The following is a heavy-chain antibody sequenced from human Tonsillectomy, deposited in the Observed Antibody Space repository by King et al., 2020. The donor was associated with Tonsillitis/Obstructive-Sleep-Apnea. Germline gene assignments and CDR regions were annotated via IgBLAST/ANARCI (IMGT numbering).Heavy chain of an antibody. CDR2: LSYDGSNK. Sequence: VQLVESGGGVVQPGRSLRLSCAASGFTFSSYAMHWVRQAPGKGLEWVAVLSYDGSNKYYADSVKGRFTISRDNSKNTLYLQMNSLRAEDTAVYYCARRGYNYYYYMDVWGKGTTVTVSS. CDR3: ARRGYNYYYYMDV. CDR1: GFTFSSYA. J-gene: IGHJ6*03. V-gene: IGHV3-30*01. D-gene: IGHD5-12*01.